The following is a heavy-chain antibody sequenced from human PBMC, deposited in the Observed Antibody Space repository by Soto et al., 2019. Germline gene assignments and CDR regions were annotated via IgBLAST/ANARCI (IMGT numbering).Heavy chain of an antibody. CDR1: GYTFTSYA. V-gene: IGHV1-3*01. J-gene: IGHJ4*02. CDR3: ARDRHCSGGSCYSSNFDY. D-gene: IGHD2-15*01. Sequence: VASVKVSCKASGYTFTSYAMHWVRQAPGQRLEWMGWINAGNGNTKYSQKFQGRVTITRDTSASTAYMELSSLRSEDTAVYYCARDRHCSGGSCYSSNFDYWGQGTLVTVS. CDR2: INAGNGNT.